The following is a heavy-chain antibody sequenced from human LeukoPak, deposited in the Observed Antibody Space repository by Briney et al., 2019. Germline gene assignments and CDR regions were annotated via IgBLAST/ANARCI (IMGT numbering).Heavy chain of an antibody. J-gene: IGHJ4*02. V-gene: IGHV1-69*04. CDR3: ARDGLTEPSKQIDY. Sequence: SVEVSCKASGGTFSSYAISWVRQAPGQGLEWMGRIIPILGIANYAQKFQGRVTITADKSTSTAYMELSSLRSEDTAVYYCARDGLTEPSKQIDYWGQGTLVTVSS. CDR2: IIPILGIA. D-gene: IGHD1-20*01. CDR1: GGTFSSYA.